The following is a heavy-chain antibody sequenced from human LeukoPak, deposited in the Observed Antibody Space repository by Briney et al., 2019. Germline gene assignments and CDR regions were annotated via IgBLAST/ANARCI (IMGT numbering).Heavy chain of an antibody. Sequence: ASVKVSCKASGYTFTGYYMHWVRQAPGQGLEWMGWINPNSGGTNYAQKFQGRVTMTRDTSISTAYMELSRLRSDDTAVYYCARDLDPFRYQLLPGRVNDYWGQGTLVTVSS. J-gene: IGHJ4*02. CDR2: INPNSGGT. D-gene: IGHD2-2*01. CDR1: GYTFTGYY. V-gene: IGHV1-2*02. CDR3: ARDLDPFRYQLLPGRVNDY.